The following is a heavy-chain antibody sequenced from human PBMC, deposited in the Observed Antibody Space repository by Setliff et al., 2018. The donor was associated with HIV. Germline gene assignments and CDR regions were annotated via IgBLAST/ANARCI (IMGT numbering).Heavy chain of an antibody. CDR2: ISSSSSYM. CDR3: ARDGGLGY. V-gene: IGHV3-21*01. J-gene: IGHJ4*02. CDR1: GFTFSSYS. Sequence: SCAASGFTFSSYSMNWVRQAPGKGLEWVSSISSSSSYMYYADSVKGRFTISRDNAKNSLYLQMNSLRAEDTAVYYCARDGGLGYWGQGTLVTVSS. D-gene: IGHD3-16*01.